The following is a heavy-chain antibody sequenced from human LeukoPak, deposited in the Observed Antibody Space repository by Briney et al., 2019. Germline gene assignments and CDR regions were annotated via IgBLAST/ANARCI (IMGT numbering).Heavy chain of an antibody. CDR2: ISWNSSSI. CDR1: GFTFDDYA. CDR3: AKGVAVFLHAFDI. V-gene: IGHV3-9*01. D-gene: IGHD2-15*01. J-gene: IGHJ3*02. Sequence: PGGSLRLSCAASGFTFDDYAMHWVRQAPGKGLEWVSGISWNSSSIGYADSVKGRFTISRDNAKNSLYLQMNSLRAEDTALYYCAKGVAVFLHAFDIWGQGTMVTVSS.